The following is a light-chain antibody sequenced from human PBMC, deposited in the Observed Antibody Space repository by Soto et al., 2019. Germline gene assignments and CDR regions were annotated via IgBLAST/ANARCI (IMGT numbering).Light chain of an antibody. CDR2: AAS. V-gene: IGKV1-39*01. J-gene: IGKJ1*01. Sequence: GDRVTITCRASQSISSYLNWYQQKPGKAPKLLIYAASSLQSGVPSRFSGSGSGTDFTLTISSLQPEDFATYYCQQSYSTPQTFGQGTKVDIK. CDR1: QSISSY. CDR3: QQSYSTPQT.